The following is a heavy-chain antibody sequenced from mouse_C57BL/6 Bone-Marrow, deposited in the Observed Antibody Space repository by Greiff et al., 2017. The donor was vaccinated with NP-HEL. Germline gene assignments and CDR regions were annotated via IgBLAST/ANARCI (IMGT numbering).Heavy chain of an antibody. J-gene: IGHJ2*01. CDR2: IYPGDGDT. CDR1: GYAFRSSW. CDR3: ARYYGSSYYFDY. Sequence: VQLQQSGAELVKPGASVKISCKASGYAFRSSWMNWVKQRPGKGLEWIGQIYPGDGDTNYNGKFKGKATLTADKSSSTAYMQLSSLTSEDSAVYFCARYYGSSYYFDYWGQGTTLTVSS. V-gene: IGHV1-80*01. D-gene: IGHD1-1*01.